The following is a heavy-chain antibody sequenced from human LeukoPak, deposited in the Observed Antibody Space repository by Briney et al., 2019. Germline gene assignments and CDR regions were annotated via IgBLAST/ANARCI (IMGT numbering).Heavy chain of an antibody. D-gene: IGHD5-18*01. CDR2: ISYDGSNK. V-gene: IGHV3-30-3*01. Sequence: GGSLRLSCAASGFTFSSYAMHWVRQAPGKGLEWVAVISYDGSNKYYADSVKGRFTISRDNSKNTLYLQMNSLRAEDTAVYYCARGRTAPGGMDVWGQGTTVTVSS. J-gene: IGHJ6*02. CDR3: ARGRTAPGGMDV. CDR1: GFTFSSYA.